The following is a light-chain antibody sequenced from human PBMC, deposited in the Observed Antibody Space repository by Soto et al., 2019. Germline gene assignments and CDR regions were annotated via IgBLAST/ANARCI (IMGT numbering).Light chain of an antibody. V-gene: IGKV3-20*01. J-gene: IGKJ2*01. CDR2: GAS. CDR1: QSVSSTY. CDR3: QGSDISPFT. Sequence: EIVLTQSPGTLSLSPGERATLSCRASQSVSSTYLAWYQQKPGQAPRLLIYGASSRATGIPDRFSGSGSGTDFTLTISRLEPEDFAVYYCQGSDISPFTFGQGTKLEIK.